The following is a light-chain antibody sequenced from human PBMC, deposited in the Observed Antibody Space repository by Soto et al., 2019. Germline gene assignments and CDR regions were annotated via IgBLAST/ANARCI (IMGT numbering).Light chain of an antibody. J-gene: IGLJ1*01. Sequence: QSALTQPASVSGSPGQSITISCTGTSSDVGDYNYVSWYQQYPGKAPKLMIHEVNHRPSGVSDRFSGSKSGNTASLTISGLKAEDEADYYCSSYTSSNTYVFGTGTKL. V-gene: IGLV2-14*01. CDR2: EVN. CDR1: SSDVGDYNY. CDR3: SSYTSSNTYV.